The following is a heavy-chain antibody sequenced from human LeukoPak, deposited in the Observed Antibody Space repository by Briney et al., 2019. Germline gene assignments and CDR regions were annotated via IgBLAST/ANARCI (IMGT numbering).Heavy chain of an antibody. J-gene: IGHJ1*01. CDR1: GFTFSSYG. CDR2: ISYDGSNK. CDR3: AKDHYYDSSGYYSYSGSGYFQH. Sequence: GGSLRLSCAASGFTFSSYGMHWVRQAPGKGLEWVAVISYDGSNKYYADSMKGRFTISRDNSKNTLYLQMNSLRAEDTAVYYCAKDHYYDSSGYYSYSGSGYFQHWGQGTLVTVSS. V-gene: IGHV3-30*18. D-gene: IGHD3-22*01.